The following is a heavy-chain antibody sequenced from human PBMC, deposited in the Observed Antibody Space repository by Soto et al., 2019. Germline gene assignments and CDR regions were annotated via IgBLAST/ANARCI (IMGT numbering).Heavy chain of an antibody. CDR1: GFTFNNYA. Sequence: GESLKISCAASGFTFNNYALNWVRQAPGKGLEWVSSISGTGGSTFYAGSAKGRFTISRDNSKNTLFLQMTSLRAEDTAVYYCGKGNSKWGTGDAFDIWGKGTMVTV. D-gene: IGHD7-27*01. CDR2: ISGTGGST. V-gene: IGHV3-23*01. CDR3: GKGNSKWGTGDAFDI. J-gene: IGHJ3*02.